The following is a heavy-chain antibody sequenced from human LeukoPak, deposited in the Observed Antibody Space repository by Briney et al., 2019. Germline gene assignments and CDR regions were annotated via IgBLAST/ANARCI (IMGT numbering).Heavy chain of an antibody. CDR2: IYHSGST. J-gene: IGHJ4*02. V-gene: IGHV4-38-2*01. Sequence: SETLSLTCAVSGYSISSGYYWGWIRQPPGKGLEWIGSIYHSGSTYYNPSLKSRVTISVDTSKNQFSLKLSSVTAADTAVYYCARGYPGGSVDYRGQGSLVTVSS. D-gene: IGHD3-10*01. CDR1: GYSISSGYY. CDR3: ARGYPGGSVDY.